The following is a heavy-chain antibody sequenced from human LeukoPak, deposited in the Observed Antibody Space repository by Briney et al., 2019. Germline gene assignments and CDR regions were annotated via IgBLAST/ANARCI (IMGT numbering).Heavy chain of an antibody. CDR3: AKLIPAVDCSRTSCYGFDY. CDR2: IDASGDNI. V-gene: IGHV3-23*01. J-gene: IGHJ4*02. CDR1: GFSFSTYA. Sequence: GGSLRLSCAASGFSFSTYAVSWVRQAPGKGLDWVSAIDASGDNIYYTDSVKGRFTISRDNSKNTLYLQMTSLRAEDTAVYFCAKLIPAVDCSRTSCYGFDYWGQGTLVTVSS. D-gene: IGHD2-2*01.